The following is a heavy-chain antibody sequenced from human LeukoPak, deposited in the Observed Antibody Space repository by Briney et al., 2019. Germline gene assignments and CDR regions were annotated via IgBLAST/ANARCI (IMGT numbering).Heavy chain of an antibody. D-gene: IGHD2-21*02. CDR2: IDWSSEAT. CDR1: TLNIADYG. J-gene: IGHJ4*02. V-gene: IGHV3-20*04. CDR3: ARDLSATWYSLGY. Sequence: GGSLRLSCVASTLNIADYGMSWVRHAPGKGLEWVSGIDWSSEATSYSDSVNGRFSISRDNAKNSLYLQMTSLRAEDTAVYYCARDLSATWYSLGYWGQGTLVTVSS.